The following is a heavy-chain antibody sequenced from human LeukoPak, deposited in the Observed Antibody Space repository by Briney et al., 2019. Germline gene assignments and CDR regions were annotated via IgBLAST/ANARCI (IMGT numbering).Heavy chain of an antibody. CDR3: ARGIRFLESYFDY. D-gene: IGHD3-3*01. CDR1: GFTVSSNY. V-gene: IGHV3-66*01. CDR2: IYSGGST. J-gene: IGHJ4*02. Sequence: GRSLRLSCAASGFTVSSNYMSWVRQAPGKGLEWVSVIYSGGSTYYADSVKGRFTISRDNSKNTLYLQMNSLRAEDTAVYYCARGIRFLESYFDYWGQGTLVTVSS.